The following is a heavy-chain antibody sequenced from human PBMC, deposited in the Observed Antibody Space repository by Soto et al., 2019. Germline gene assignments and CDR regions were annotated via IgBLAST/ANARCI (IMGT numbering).Heavy chain of an antibody. Sequence: ASVKVSCKASGYTFTGYYMHWLRQAPGQGLEWMGWINPNSGGTNYAQKFQGRVTMTRDTSISTAYMELSRLRSDDTAVYYCARDGTAAAGEYYYYGMDVWGQGTTVTVSS. J-gene: IGHJ6*02. CDR2: INPNSGGT. D-gene: IGHD6-13*01. CDR1: GYTFTGYY. V-gene: IGHV1-2*02. CDR3: ARDGTAAAGEYYYYGMDV.